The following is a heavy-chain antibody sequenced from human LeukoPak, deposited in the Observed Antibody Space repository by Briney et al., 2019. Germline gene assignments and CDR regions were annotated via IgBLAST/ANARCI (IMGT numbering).Heavy chain of an antibody. Sequence: ASVKVSCKASGYTFTSYGISWVRQAPGQGLEWMGWMNPNSGNTGYAQKLQGRVTMTTDTSTSTAYMELRSLRSDDTAVYYCARDEDGYGVDPWGQGTLVTVSS. CDR1: GYTFTSYG. D-gene: IGHD3-10*01. CDR2: MNPNSGNT. CDR3: ARDEDGYGVDP. V-gene: IGHV1-18*01. J-gene: IGHJ5*02.